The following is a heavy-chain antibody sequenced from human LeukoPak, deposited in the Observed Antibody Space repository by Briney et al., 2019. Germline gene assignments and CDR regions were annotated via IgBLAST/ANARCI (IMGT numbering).Heavy chain of an antibody. J-gene: IGHJ4*02. CDR1: GDTLSELT. Sequence: GASVKVSCKVSGDTLSELTMHWVRQAPGKGLEWMGGFDPGAGEILYAQQFQGRVTMTEDTSTDTAHMELTSLRSEDSGVYFCAVGGIYSLLDYWGQGTLVTVSS. V-gene: IGHV1-24*01. CDR3: AVGGIYSLLDY. CDR2: FDPGAGEI. D-gene: IGHD3-10*01.